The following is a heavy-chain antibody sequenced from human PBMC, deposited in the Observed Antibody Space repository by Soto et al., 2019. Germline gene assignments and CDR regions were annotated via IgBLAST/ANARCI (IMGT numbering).Heavy chain of an antibody. Sequence: ASVNVSCKASGSTFTSYGISWVRQATGQGLECMGWISAYNGNTNYAQKLQGRVTMTTDTSTSTAYMELRSLRSDDTAVYYCARERGGITIFGVGHYYYGMDVWGQGTTVTV. V-gene: IGHV1-18*04. CDR2: ISAYNGNT. D-gene: IGHD3-3*01. CDR1: GSTFTSYG. CDR3: ARERGGITIFGVGHYYYGMDV. J-gene: IGHJ6*02.